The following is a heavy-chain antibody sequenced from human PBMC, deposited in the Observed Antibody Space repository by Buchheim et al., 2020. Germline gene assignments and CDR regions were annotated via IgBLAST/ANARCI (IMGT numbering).Heavy chain of an antibody. CDR1: GGSFSGYY. D-gene: IGHD5-18*01. V-gene: IGHV4-34*01. CDR3: ARSTQLWPRVDY. J-gene: IGHJ4*02. Sequence: QVQLQQWGAGLLKPSETLSLTCAVYGGSFSGYYWSWIRQPPGKGLEWIGEINHSGSTNYNPSLKSPVTISVDTSKNQFSLKLSSVTAADTAVYHSARSTQLWPRVDYWGQGTL. CDR2: INHSGST.